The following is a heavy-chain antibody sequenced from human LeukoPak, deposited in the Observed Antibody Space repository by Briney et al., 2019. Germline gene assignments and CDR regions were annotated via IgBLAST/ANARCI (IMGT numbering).Heavy chain of an antibody. CDR1: GFTFSSYW. D-gene: IGHD1-26*01. Sequence: GGSLRLSCAASGFTFSSYWMHWVRQAPGKGLEWVAVIWYDGSKKYYADSVKGRWTISRDNSKNTLDLQMDSLRAEDTAVYYCARMSGSHIDYWGQGTLVTVSS. V-gene: IGHV3-33*08. CDR2: IWYDGSKK. CDR3: ARMSGSHIDY. J-gene: IGHJ4*02.